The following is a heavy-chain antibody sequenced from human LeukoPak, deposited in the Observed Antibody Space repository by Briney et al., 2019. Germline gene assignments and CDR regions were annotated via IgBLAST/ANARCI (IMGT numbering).Heavy chain of an antibody. D-gene: IGHD3-3*01. CDR2: INHSGST. CDR3: ARGGAQNTYYDFWSGYYYFDY. V-gene: IGHV4-34*01. Sequence: PSETLSLTCAVYGGSFSGYYWSWIRQPPGKGLEWIGEINHSGSTNYNPSLTSRVTISVDTSKNQFSLKLSSVTAADTAVYYCARGGAQNTYYDFWSGYYYFDYWGQGTLVTVSS. CDR1: GGSFSGYY. J-gene: IGHJ4*02.